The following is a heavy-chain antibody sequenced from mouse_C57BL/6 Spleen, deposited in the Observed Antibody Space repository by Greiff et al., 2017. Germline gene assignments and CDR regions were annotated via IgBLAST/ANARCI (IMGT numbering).Heavy chain of an antibody. CDR1: GYTFTSYW. Sequence: QVQLQQPGAELVKPGASVKLSCKASGYTFTSYWMHWVKQRPGRGLEWIGRIDPNSGGTKYNEKFKSKATLTVDKPSSTAYMQLSRLTSEDSSVYYCARSRSGTYYGCYWGQGTTRTGSS. CDR3: ARSRSGTYYGCY. J-gene: IGHJ2*01. CDR2: IDPNSGGT. D-gene: IGHD1-1*01. V-gene: IGHV1-72*01.